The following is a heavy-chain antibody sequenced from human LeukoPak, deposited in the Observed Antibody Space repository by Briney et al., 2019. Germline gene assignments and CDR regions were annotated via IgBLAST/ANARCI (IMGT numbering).Heavy chain of an antibody. J-gene: IGHJ3*02. CDR3: ARGAAGAKDDAFDI. CDR1: GFTFGSYA. Sequence: GESLKISCAASGFTFGSYAMHWVRQAPGKGLEWVAVISYEGRKKYYADSVKGRFTISRDNSKNTLYLQMNSLRAEDAAVYYCARGAAGAKDDAFDIWGQGTMVTVSS. CDR2: ISYEGRKK. V-gene: IGHV3-30*04. D-gene: IGHD6-13*01.